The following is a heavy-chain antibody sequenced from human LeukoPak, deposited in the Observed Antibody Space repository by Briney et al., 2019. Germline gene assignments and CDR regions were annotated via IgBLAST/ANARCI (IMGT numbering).Heavy chain of an antibody. CDR1: GGSISSSSYY. J-gene: IGHJ4*02. V-gene: IGHV4-39*01. D-gene: IGHD3-3*02. Sequence: PSETLSLTCTVSGGSISSSSYYWGWIRQPPGRGLEWIGSIYYSGSTYYNPTLKSRVTISVDTSKNQFSLKLSSVTAADTAVYYCARHSRIFGVIDYWGQGTLVTVSS. CDR3: ARHSRIFGVIDY. CDR2: IYYSGST.